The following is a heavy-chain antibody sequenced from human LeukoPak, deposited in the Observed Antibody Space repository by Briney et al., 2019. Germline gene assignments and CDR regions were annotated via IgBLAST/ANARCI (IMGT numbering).Heavy chain of an antibody. V-gene: IGHV1-2*02. CDR2: IDPNSGDT. J-gene: IGHJ4*02. CDR3: ARSGSTGYSLDY. Sequence: ASVKVSCKASGYSFTGYFIHWVRQAPGQGREWMGCIDPNSGDTKYAQKFQGRVRMHRDTSTRTAYMELSRLRSDDTAVYFCARSGSTGYSLDYWGQGTLVTVSS. D-gene: IGHD3-22*01. CDR1: GYSFTGYF.